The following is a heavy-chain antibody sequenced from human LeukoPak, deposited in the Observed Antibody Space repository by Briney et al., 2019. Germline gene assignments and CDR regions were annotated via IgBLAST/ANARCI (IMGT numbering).Heavy chain of an antibody. CDR3: AREGVATTYYYMDV. D-gene: IGHD5-12*01. V-gene: IGHV1-2*02. CDR1: GYTFTGYY. Sequence: ASVRVSCKASGYTFTGYYMHWVRQAPGQGLEWMGWINPNSGGTHYAQKFHGRVTTTRDTSISTAYMELSRLRSDDTAVYYCAREGVATTYYYMDVWGKGTTVTISS. J-gene: IGHJ6*03. CDR2: INPNSGGT.